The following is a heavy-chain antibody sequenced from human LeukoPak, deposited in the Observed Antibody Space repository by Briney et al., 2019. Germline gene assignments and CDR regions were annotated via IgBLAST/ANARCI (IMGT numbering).Heavy chain of an antibody. D-gene: IGHD3-10*01. Sequence: PGRSLRLSCVASGFTFSSYGMHWVRQAPGKGLEWVAVISYDGSKKFYADSVKGRFTISRDNSKDTLYLQMNSLRAEDTALYYCAKEKFGELIYGMDVWGQGTTVIVS. CDR2: ISYDGSKK. CDR1: GFTFSSYG. CDR3: AKEKFGELIYGMDV. J-gene: IGHJ6*02. V-gene: IGHV3-30*18.